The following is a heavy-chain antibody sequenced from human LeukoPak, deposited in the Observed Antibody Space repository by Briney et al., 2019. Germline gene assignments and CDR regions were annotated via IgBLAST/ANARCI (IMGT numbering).Heavy chain of an antibody. CDR3: ARARELQYYFDY. CDR1: GGSISSGDYY. J-gene: IGHJ4*02. Sequence: SQTLSLTCTVSGGSISSGDYYWSWIRQPPGKGLEWIGYICYSGSTYYNPSLKSRVTISVDTSKNQFSLKLSSVTAADTAVYYCARARELQYYFDYWGQGTLVTVSS. CDR2: ICYSGST. D-gene: IGHD1-7*01. V-gene: IGHV4-30-4*08.